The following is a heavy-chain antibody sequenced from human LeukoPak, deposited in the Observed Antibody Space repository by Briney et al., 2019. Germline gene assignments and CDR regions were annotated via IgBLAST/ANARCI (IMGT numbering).Heavy chain of an antibody. CDR3: ARGQGFWSGYSDY. CDR1: GFTFSSYS. D-gene: IGHD3-3*01. V-gene: IGHV3-21*01. CDR2: ISSSSSYI. Sequence: GGSLRLSCAASGFTFSSYSMNWVRQAPGKGLEWVSSISSSSSYIYYADSVKGRFTISRDNAKNSLYLQMNSLRAEDTAVYYCARGQGFWSGYSDYWGQGTLVTVSS. J-gene: IGHJ4*02.